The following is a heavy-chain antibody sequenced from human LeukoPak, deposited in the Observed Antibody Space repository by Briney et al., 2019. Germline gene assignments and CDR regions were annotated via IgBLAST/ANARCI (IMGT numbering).Heavy chain of an antibody. CDR3: ARAGITTQIDY. Sequence: ASVKVSCKTSGYTFSSYGISWVRQAPGQGLEWMGWISTYNGNTNYAQKLQGRVTMTTDTSTSTGYMELRGLRSDDTAVYYCARAGITTQIDYWGQGTLVTVSS. J-gene: IGHJ4*02. D-gene: IGHD6-19*01. CDR2: ISTYNGNT. CDR1: GYTFSSYG. V-gene: IGHV1-18*01.